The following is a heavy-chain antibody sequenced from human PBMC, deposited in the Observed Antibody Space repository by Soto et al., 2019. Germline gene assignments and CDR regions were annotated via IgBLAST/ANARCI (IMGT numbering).Heavy chain of an antibody. J-gene: IGHJ4*02. Sequence: EVQLVESGGGLVQPGGSLRLSCAVSGFTFNRHWMSWVRQIPGKGLEWVASIKEDGSEKSYVDSVKGRFTISRDNAKNSLFLQMNSLRVEDTAVYYCVRTGWNPPDYWGQGTLVTVSS. CDR3: VRTGWNPPDY. CDR1: GFTFNRHW. CDR2: IKEDGSEK. D-gene: IGHD1-1*01. V-gene: IGHV3-7*01.